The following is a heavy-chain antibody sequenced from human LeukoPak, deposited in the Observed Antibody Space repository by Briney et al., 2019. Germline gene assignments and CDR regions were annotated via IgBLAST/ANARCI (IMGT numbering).Heavy chain of an antibody. Sequence: SETLSLTCTVSGDSISSAGYSWTWIRQPPGKGLQWNGYISYSGNTYYSPSLKSRVSISLDASKNQFSLKLTSVTAADTATYFCARDVLVTSSPDAFDIWGQGTMVTVSS. V-gene: IGHV4-31*03. CDR1: GDSISSAGYS. D-gene: IGHD2-21*02. CDR2: ISYSGNT. J-gene: IGHJ3*02. CDR3: ARDVLVTSSPDAFDI.